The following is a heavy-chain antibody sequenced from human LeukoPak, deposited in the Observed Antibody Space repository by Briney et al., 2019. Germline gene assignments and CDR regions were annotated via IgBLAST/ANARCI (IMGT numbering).Heavy chain of an antibody. CDR3: ARDSGSFYYFDY. J-gene: IGHJ4*02. V-gene: IGHV1-69*13. CDR2: IIPIFGTA. Sequence: SVKVSCKASGGTFSSYAISWVRQAPGQGLEWMGGIIPIFGTANYAQKFQGRVTITADESTSTAYMELSSLRSEDTAVYYCARDSGSFYYFDYWGQGALVTVSS. D-gene: IGHD1-26*01. CDR1: GGTFSSYA.